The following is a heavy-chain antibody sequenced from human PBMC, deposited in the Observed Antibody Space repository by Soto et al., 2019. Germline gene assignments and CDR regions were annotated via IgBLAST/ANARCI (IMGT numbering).Heavy chain of an antibody. CDR2: ISGSGGST. J-gene: IGHJ4*02. V-gene: IGHV3-23*01. CDR1: GFTFSSYA. CDR3: AKDSAQYYDILTGYYTRRGPDFDY. D-gene: IGHD3-9*01. Sequence: EVQLLESGGGLVQPGGSLRLSCAASGFTFSSYAMSWVRQAPGKGLEWVSAISGSGGSTYYADSVKGRFTISRDNSKNTLYLQMNSLRAEDTAVYYCAKDSAQYYDILTGYYTRRGPDFDYWGQGTLVTVSS.